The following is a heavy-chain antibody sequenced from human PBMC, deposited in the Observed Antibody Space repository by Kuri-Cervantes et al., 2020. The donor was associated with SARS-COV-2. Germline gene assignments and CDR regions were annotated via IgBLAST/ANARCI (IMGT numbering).Heavy chain of an antibody. CDR2: INPNSGGT. D-gene: IGHD2-15*01. V-gene: IGHV1-2*04. CDR1: GYTFTDYY. CDR3: ATAAETYCNGGSCYSGGGGWFDP. Sequence: ASVKVSCKASGYTFTDYYMHWVRQAPGQGLEWMGWINPNSGGTNYAQKFQGWVTMTRDTSISTAYMELRSLRSEDTAVYYCATAAETYCNGGSCYSGGGGWFDPWGQGTLVTVSS. J-gene: IGHJ5*02.